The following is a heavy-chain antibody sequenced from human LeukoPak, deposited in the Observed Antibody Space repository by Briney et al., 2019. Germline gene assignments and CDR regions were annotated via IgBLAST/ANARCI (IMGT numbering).Heavy chain of an antibody. Sequence: GGSLRLSCAASGFSFTAYSMNWVRQAPGRGLEWISYIGPGGDIYYADSVTGRFTVSRDTAKNSLYLQMNGLRVEDTAVYYRARRFDSWGQGTLVTVSS. V-gene: IGHV3-21*05. CDR1: GFSFTAYS. J-gene: IGHJ4*02. CDR2: IGPGGDI. CDR3: ARRFDS.